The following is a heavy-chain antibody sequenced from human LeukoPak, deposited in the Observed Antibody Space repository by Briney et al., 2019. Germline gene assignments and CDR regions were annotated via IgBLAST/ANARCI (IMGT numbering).Heavy chain of an antibody. CDR2: IYYHGST. D-gene: IGHD1-26*01. J-gene: IGHJ4*02. V-gene: IGHV4-61*01. CDR3: AREYSAFYN. CDR1: GAPISSYSNYN. Sequence: PSETLSPTCTVSGAPISSYSNYNWRWIRQPPGKGLEWIGYIYYHGSTNYNPSLKRRLTFSVDTSKNQFSLALDSMTPPCNAGYYGAREYSAFYNSGEGAPVTVSS.